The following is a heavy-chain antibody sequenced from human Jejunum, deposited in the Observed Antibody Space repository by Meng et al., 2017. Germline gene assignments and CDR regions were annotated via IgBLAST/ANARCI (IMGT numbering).Heavy chain of an antibody. CDR2: IHYSWGT. J-gene: IGHJ1*01. V-gene: IGHV4-31*03. Sequence: QVQLQESGPGLVKPAQTLSLTCTVSGGSMNSAGHYWSWIRQDPGKGLEWIGYIHYSWGTYYNPSLKSRVTISVDTSKNQFSLKLNSVSAADTAVYYCARATAGNSEYFQNWGQGTLVTVSS. CDR3: ARATAGNSEYFQN. CDR1: GGSMNSAGHY. D-gene: IGHD4-23*01.